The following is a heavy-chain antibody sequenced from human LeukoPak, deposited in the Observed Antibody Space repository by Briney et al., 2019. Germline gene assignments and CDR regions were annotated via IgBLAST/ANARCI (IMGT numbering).Heavy chain of an antibody. CDR3: VRKTTTGPTKAAFDI. Sequence: SETLSLTCTVSGGSISSGGYYWSWIRQHPGKGLEWIGYIYYSGSTYYNPSLNSRLTMSVDTSKNQFSLNLTSVTAVDTAIYYCVRKTTTGPTKAAFDIWGQGTRVTVSS. CDR1: GGSISSGGYY. CDR2: IYYSGST. J-gene: IGHJ3*02. D-gene: IGHD4-17*01. V-gene: IGHV4-31*03.